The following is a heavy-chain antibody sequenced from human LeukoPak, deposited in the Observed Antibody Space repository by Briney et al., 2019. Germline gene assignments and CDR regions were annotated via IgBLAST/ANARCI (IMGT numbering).Heavy chain of an antibody. CDR2: ISSSGSTI. D-gene: IGHD3-10*01. CDR3: ARGWSYYGSGSFDY. Sequence: GGSLRLSCAASGFTFSSYEMDWVRQAPGKGLEWVSYISSSGSTIYYADSVKGRFTISRDNAKNSLYLQMNSLRAEDTAVYYCARGWSYYGSGSFDYWGQGTLVTASS. V-gene: IGHV3-48*03. J-gene: IGHJ4*02. CDR1: GFTFSSYE.